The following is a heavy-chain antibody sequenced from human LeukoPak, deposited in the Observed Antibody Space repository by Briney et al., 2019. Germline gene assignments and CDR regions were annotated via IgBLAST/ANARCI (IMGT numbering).Heavy chain of an antibody. CDR2: IYYSGST. V-gene: IGHV4-59*01. CDR3: ARDSYSSGSYYFDY. Sequence: PSETLSLTCTVSGGSISSYYWTWIRQPPGKGLEWIGYIYYSGSTNYNPSLKSRVTISVDTSKNQFSLKLSSVIAADTAVYYCARDSYSSGSYYFDYWGQGTLVTVSA. CDR1: GGSISSYY. J-gene: IGHJ4*02. D-gene: IGHD6-19*01.